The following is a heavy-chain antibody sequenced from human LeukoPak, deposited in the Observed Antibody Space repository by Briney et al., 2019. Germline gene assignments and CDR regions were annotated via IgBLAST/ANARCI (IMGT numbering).Heavy chain of an antibody. CDR3: ARAEGREWLDY. V-gene: IGHV4-61*05. CDR2: IFYSGST. D-gene: IGHD2-8*01. Sequence: NPSETLSLTCTVSSGSISTSNYYWGWVRQPPGKALEWIGNIFYSGSTNYNPSLKSRVTISVDTSKNQFSLKLSSVTAADTAVYYCARAEGREWLDYWGQGTLVTVSS. CDR1: SGSISTSNYY. J-gene: IGHJ4*02.